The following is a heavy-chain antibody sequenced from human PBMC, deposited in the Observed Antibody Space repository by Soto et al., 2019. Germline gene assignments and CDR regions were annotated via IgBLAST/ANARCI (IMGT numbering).Heavy chain of an antibody. J-gene: IGHJ6*02. CDR3: AREFGLGSSSITDYYYYYGMDV. CDR1: GYTFTSYG. Sequence: ASVKVSCKASGYTFTSYGISWVRQAPGQGLEWMGWISAYNGNTNYAQKLQGRVTMTTDTSTSTAYMELRSLRSDDTAVYYCAREFGLGSSSITDYYYYYGMDVWGQGTTVTSP. V-gene: IGHV1-18*04. D-gene: IGHD6-6*01. CDR2: ISAYNGNT.